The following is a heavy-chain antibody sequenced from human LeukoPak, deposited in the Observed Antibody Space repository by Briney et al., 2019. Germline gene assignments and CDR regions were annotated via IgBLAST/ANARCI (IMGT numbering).Heavy chain of an antibody. J-gene: IGHJ3*01. Sequence: ASVKVSCMVSGSTFTGFYPHWVRQAPGQGLEWMGWINGNSGATNYAPKFQGRVTMTRDTFMSTAYIEVRSLRSDDTALYYCASPQNQWGLRLEIAFDSWGQGTMVIVSS. CDR2: INGNSGAT. CDR1: GSTFTGFY. CDR3: ASPQNQWGLRLEIAFDS. D-gene: IGHD3-16*01. V-gene: IGHV1-2*02.